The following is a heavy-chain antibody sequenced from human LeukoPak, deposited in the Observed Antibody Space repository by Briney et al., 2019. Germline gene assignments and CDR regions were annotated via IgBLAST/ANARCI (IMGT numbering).Heavy chain of an antibody. CDR3: AKERGPYCVRDCFIS. CDR1: GFTFDDYA. CDR2: ISWNSGSI. D-gene: IGHD2-21*02. J-gene: IGHJ4*02. Sequence: GGSLRLSCAASGFTFDDYAMHWVRQVPGKGLEWVSGISWNSGSIGYADSVKGRFTISRDNSKNTLYLQMNSLRAEDTAVYYCAKERGPYCVRDCFISWGQGTLVIVSS. V-gene: IGHV3-9*01.